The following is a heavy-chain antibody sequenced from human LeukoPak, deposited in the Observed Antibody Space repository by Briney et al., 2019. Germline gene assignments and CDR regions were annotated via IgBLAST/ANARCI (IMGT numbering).Heavy chain of an antibody. CDR3: ARDSTIVGAPFDY. CDR2: IYHSGST. Sequence: SETLSLTCAVSGGSISSGGYSWSWIRQPPGKGLEWIGYIYHSGSTYYNPSLKSRVTISVDRSMHQFSLNLNSVTAADTAVYYCARDSTIVGAPFDYWGQGTLVTVSS. D-gene: IGHD1-26*01. V-gene: IGHV4-30-2*01. CDR1: GGSISSGGYS. J-gene: IGHJ4*02.